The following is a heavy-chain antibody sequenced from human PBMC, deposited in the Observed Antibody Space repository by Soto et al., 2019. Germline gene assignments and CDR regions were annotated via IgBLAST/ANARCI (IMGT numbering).Heavy chain of an antibody. D-gene: IGHD2-15*01. CDR2: IYYSGST. V-gene: IGHV4-39*01. Sequence: SETLSLTCTVSGGSISSSSYYWGWIRQPPGKGLEWIGSIYYSGSTYYNPSLKSRVTISVDTSKNQFSLKLSSVTAAETAVYYCARHGGSQDPGDIVVVVAATADNEYFQHWGQGTLVTVSS. CDR3: ARHGGSQDPGDIVVVVAATADNEYFQH. J-gene: IGHJ1*01. CDR1: GGSISSSSYY.